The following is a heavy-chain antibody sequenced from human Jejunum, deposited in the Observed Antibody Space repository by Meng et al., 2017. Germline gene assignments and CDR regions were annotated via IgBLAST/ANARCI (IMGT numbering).Heavy chain of an antibody. Sequence: ASVKVSCKASGYTFTGYYMHWVRQAPGQGLEWMGRINYNSGATAYAQQFQGRVTMTRDTSTMTMFMELSGLKSDDTAMFYCARDDRREGFNLGAYFFDTWGQGTQVTVSS. CDR1: GYTFTGYY. J-gene: IGHJ4*02. CDR2: INYNSGAT. CDR3: ARDDRREGFNLGAYFFDT. V-gene: IGHV1-2*06. D-gene: IGHD3-16*01.